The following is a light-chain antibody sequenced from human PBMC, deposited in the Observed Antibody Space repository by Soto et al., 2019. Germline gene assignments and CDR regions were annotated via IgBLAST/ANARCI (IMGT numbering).Light chain of an antibody. CDR3: QQSYSTPPT. V-gene: IGKV1-39*01. CDR2: AAS. Sequence: IQMTKSPSSLSASVGDRVTITCRASQTISTYLNWYQQKPGKAPRLLIYAASSLQSGVPSRFSGSGSGTDFTLTISSLHPEDSATYYCQQSYSTPPTFGQGTKADIK. CDR1: QTISTY. J-gene: IGKJ1*01.